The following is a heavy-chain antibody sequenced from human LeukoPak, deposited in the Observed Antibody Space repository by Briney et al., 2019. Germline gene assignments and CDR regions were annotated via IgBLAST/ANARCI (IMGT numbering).Heavy chain of an antibody. CDR2: ISGSGGST. CDR3: AKDYGDYWDYFDY. J-gene: IGHJ4*02. D-gene: IGHD4-17*01. Sequence: GGSLRLSCAASGFTFSIYAMSWVRQAPGKGLEWVSAISGSGGSTYYADSVKGRFTISRDNSKNTLYLQMNSLRAEDTAVYYCAKDYGDYWDYFDYWGQGTLVTVSS. V-gene: IGHV3-23*01. CDR1: GFTFSIYA.